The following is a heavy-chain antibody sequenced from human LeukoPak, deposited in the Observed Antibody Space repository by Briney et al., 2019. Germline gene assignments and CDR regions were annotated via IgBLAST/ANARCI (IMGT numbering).Heavy chain of an antibody. V-gene: IGHV1-18*01. CDR1: GYTFTTYG. J-gene: IGHJ5*02. CDR3: ARVVVQRQRGNWFDP. Sequence: GASVKVSCKAFGYTFTTYGISWVRQAPGQGLEWMGWISAYNGNTNYAQKLQGRVTMTTDTSTSTAYMELRSLRSDDTAVYYCARVVVQRQRGNWFDPWGQGTLVTVSS. D-gene: IGHD2-15*01. CDR2: ISAYNGNT.